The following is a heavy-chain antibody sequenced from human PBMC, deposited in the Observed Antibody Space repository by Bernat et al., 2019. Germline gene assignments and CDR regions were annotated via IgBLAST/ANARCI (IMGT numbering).Heavy chain of an antibody. Sequence: QEQLVESGGGVVQPGRSLRLSCAASGFSFSSYGMHWVRQAPGKGLEWVAVMSYNGGFQYYGDSVKGQLTISRDNSRSRLYLQMNSLRAEDTAVYYCVKEGPPRVGATGGGAFDIWGQGTVVTVSS. CDR1: GFSFSSYG. J-gene: IGHJ3*02. CDR2: MSYNGGFQ. D-gene: IGHD1-26*01. V-gene: IGHV3-30*18. CDR3: VKEGPPRVGATGGGAFDI.